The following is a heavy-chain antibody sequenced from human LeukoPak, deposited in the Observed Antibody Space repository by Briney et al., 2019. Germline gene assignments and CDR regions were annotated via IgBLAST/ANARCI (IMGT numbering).Heavy chain of an antibody. D-gene: IGHD6-13*01. J-gene: IGHJ5*02. CDR1: GYTFTGYY. CDR2: IIPIFGTA. V-gene: IGHV1-69*05. Sequence: SVKVSCKASGYTFTGYYMHWVRQAPGQGLEWMGGIIPIFGTADYAQKFQGRVTITTDESTSTAYMEVSSLRSEDTAVYYCARGSDSSGWYNWFDPWGQGTLVTVSS. CDR3: ARGSDSSGWYNWFDP.